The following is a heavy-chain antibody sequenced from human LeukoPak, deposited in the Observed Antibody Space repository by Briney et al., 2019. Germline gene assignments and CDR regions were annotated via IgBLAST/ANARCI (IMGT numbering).Heavy chain of an antibody. D-gene: IGHD4-17*01. CDR2: IIPIFGTS. CDR1: GGTFSTYA. V-gene: IGHV1-69*13. Sequence: GASVKVSCKASGGTFSTYAISWVRQAPGQGLEWMGGIIPIFGTSNYAQKFQGRVTITADESTSTAYMELSSLRSEDTAVYYCARSHDYGTWGQGTLVTVSS. CDR3: ARSHDYGT. J-gene: IGHJ5*02.